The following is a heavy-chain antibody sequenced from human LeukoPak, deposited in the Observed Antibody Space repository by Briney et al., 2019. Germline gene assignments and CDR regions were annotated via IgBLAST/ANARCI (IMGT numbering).Heavy chain of an antibody. CDR1: GSTFSSYG. V-gene: IGHV3-30*18. D-gene: IGHD2-8*01. Sequence: GGSLRLSCAASGSTFSSYGMHWVRQAPGKGLEWVAVISYDGSNKYYADSVKGRFTISRDNSKNTLYLQMNSLRAEDTAVYYCAKDNQWRLDYWGQGTLVTVSS. CDR2: ISYDGSNK. J-gene: IGHJ4*02. CDR3: AKDNQWRLDY.